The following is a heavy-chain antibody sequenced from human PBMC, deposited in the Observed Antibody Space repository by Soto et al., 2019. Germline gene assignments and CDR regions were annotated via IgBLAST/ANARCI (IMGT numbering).Heavy chain of an antibody. J-gene: IGHJ6*02. V-gene: IGHV1-2*04. D-gene: IGHD2-8*01. CDR1: GYSFTDYH. CDR2: INPKSGGT. CDR3: ARGDSTDCSNGVCSFFYNHDMDV. Sequence: ASVKVSCKVSGYSFTDYHIHWVRQAPGQGLEWLGRINPKSGGTSTAQKFQGWVTMTTDTSISTASMELTRLTSDDTAIYYCARGDSTDCSNGVCSFFYNHDMDVWGQGTTVTVSS.